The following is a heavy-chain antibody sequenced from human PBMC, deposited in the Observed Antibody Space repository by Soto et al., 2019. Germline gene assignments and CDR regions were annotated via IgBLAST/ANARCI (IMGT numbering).Heavy chain of an antibody. CDR3: AKGPGPVVTATIFDY. V-gene: IGHV3-9*01. CDR2: ISWKSGSI. CDR1: GFTFDDYA. Sequence: EVQLVESGGGLVQPGRSLRLSCAASGFTFDDYAMHWVRQAPGKGLVWVSGISWKSGSIGYADSVKGRFTISRDNAKNSLYLQMNSLRAEDTALYYCAKGPGPVVTATIFDYWGQGTLVTVSS. J-gene: IGHJ4*02. D-gene: IGHD2-21*02.